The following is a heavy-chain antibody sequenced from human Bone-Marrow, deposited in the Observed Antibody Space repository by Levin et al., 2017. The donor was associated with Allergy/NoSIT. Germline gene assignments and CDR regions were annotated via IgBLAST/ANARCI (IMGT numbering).Heavy chain of an antibody. V-gene: IGHV3-33*08. CDR2: IWYDQNKK. J-gene: IGHJ1*01. D-gene: IGHD2-2*01. CDR1: GFTFSSYA. Sequence: SCAASGFTFSSYAMHWVRQAPGKGLEWVAVIWYDQNKKYYGDSVKGRFTISRDNSKNTLYLQMNSLRGEDTAVYYCATSGSTSWEYFNHWGQCTLVSVSS. CDR3: ATSGSTSWEYFNH.